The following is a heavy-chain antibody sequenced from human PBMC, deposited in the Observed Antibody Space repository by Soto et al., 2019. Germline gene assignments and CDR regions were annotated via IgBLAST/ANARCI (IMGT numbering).Heavy chain of an antibody. CDR3: AQPADSSGYLLVY. J-gene: IGHJ4*02. Sequence: QVQLVESGGGVVQPGRSLRLSCAASGFTFSSYGMHWVRQAPGKGLEWVAVISYDGSNKYYADSVKGRFTISRDNSKNTLYLQMNSLRAEDMAVYYCAQPADSSGYLLVYWGQGTLVTVSS. CDR1: GFTFSSYG. D-gene: IGHD3-22*01. CDR2: ISYDGSNK. V-gene: IGHV3-30*03.